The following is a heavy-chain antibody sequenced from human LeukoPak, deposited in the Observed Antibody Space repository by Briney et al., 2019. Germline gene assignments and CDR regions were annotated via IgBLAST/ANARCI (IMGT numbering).Heavy chain of an antibody. CDR3: ARDYGDKKVDY. CDR2: IIPILGIA. V-gene: IGHV1-69*04. Sequence: ASVKVSCKASGGTFSSYAISWVRQAPGQGLEWMGRIIPILGIANYAQKFQGRVTITADKSTSTAYMVLSSLRSEDTAVYYCARDYGDKKVDYWGQGTLVTVSS. CDR1: GGTFSSYA. J-gene: IGHJ4*02. D-gene: IGHD4-17*01.